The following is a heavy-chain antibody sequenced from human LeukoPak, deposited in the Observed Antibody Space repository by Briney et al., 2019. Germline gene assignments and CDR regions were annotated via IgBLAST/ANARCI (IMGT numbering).Heavy chain of an antibody. V-gene: IGHV4-34*01. CDR2: INHSGST. D-gene: IGHD3-3*01. CDR1: GGSFSGYY. J-gene: IGHJ3*02. CDR3: ARSRYDFWSGYTNDAFDI. Sequence: NPSETLSLTCAVYGGSFSGYYWSWIRQPPGKGLEWIGEINHSGSTNYNPSLKSRVTISVDTSKNQFSLKLSSVTAADTAVYYCARSRYDFWSGYTNDAFDIWGQGTMVTVSS.